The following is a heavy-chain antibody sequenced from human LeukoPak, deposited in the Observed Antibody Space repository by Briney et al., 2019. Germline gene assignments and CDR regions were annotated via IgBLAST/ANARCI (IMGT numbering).Heavy chain of an antibody. V-gene: IGHV4-59*08. Sequence: SETLSLTCTVSGGSITYYYWNWIRQPPGKGLEWIGYIYYSGSANYNPSLKSRVTISVDTSKNQFSLKLSSVTAADTAVYYCARRSSDWGLLLPGSAFDIWGQGTMVTVSS. D-gene: IGHD1-26*01. CDR3: ARRSSDWGLLLPGSAFDI. CDR1: GGSITYYY. J-gene: IGHJ3*02. CDR2: IYYSGSA.